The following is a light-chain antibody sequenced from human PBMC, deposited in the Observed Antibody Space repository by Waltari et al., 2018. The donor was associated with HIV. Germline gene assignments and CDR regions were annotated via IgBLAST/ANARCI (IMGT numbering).Light chain of an antibody. CDR3: AAWDASRSGVV. CDR1: NSNIGSNY. J-gene: IGLJ2*01. V-gene: IGLV1-47*01. CDR2: TTN. Sequence: QSVLTQSPSASGTPGQRVTISCSGSNSNIGSNYVYWYQQRPGTTPRLLIYTTNQRPSGVPDRFSGSKSGTSASLAISGLRSEDEADYYCAAWDASRSGVVFGGGTKLTVL.